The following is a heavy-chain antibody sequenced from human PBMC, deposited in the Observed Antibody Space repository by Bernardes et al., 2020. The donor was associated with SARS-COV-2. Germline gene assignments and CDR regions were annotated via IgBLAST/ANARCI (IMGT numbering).Heavy chain of an antibody. CDR2: IHHTGTT. V-gene: IGHV4-59*01. CDR3: AREWSSFDH. Sequence: SESLSLTCTVSGGSIRVYYWSWIRQPPGQGLEWIGYIHHTGTTRYNPSLESRVAISVDTSKNQLSLRLNSVTAADTAVYYCAREWSSFDHWGQGTLVTVSA. D-gene: IGHD1-26*01. CDR1: GGSIRVYY. J-gene: IGHJ4*02.